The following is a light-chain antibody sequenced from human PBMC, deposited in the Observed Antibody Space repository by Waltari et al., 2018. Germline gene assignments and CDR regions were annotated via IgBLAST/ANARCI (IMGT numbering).Light chain of an antibody. CDR2: GAS. J-gene: IGKJ1*01. CDR3: QQYGSSPRGA. Sequence: EIVLTQPPGTLSLSPVERATPSCRASQSVSSSYLAWYQQKPGQAPRLLIYGASSRATGIPDRFSGSGSGTDFTLTISRLEPEDFAVYYCQQYGSSPRGAFGQGTKVEIK. V-gene: IGKV3-20*01. CDR1: QSVSSSY.